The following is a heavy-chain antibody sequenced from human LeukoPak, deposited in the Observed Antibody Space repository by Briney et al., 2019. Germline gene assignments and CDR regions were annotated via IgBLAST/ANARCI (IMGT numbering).Heavy chain of an antibody. CDR3: AKEKKYYYESSGYIDY. J-gene: IGHJ4*02. CDR1: GFTFSSYA. V-gene: IGHV3-23*01. Sequence: GSLRLSCAASGFTFSSYALSWVRQAPGKGLEWVSAISGSGGSTYYADSVKGRFTISRDNSKNTLYLQMNSLRAEDTAVYYCAKEKKYYYESSGYIDYWGQGTLVTVSS. CDR2: ISGSGGST. D-gene: IGHD3-22*01.